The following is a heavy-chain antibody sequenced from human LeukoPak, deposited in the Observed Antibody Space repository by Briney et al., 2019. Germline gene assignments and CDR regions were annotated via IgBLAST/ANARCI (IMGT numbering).Heavy chain of an antibody. V-gene: IGHV1-3*03. J-gene: IGHJ4*02. CDR2: INAGNGNT. D-gene: IGHD6-13*01. CDR1: GYTFTSYA. CDR3: ARAEGIAAAGLDY. Sequence: ASVKVSCKASGYTFTSYAMHWVRQAPGQRLEWMGWINAGNGNTKYSQEFQGRVTITRDTSASTAYVELSSLRSEDMAVYYCARAEGIAAAGLDYWGQGTLVTVSS.